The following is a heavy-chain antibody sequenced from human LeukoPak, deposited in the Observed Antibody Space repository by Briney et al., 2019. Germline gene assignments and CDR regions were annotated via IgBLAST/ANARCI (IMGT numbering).Heavy chain of an antibody. CDR2: FDPEDGET. CDR3: ATFFGNLRGFDY. J-gene: IGHJ4*02. V-gene: IGHV1-24*01. Sequence: ASVKVSCKVSGYTLTELSMRWVRQAPGKGLEWMGGFDPEDGETIYAQKFQGRVTMTEDTSTDTAYMELSSLRSEDTAVYYCATFFGNLRGFDYWGQGTLVTVSS. CDR1: GYTLTELS. D-gene: IGHD1-14*01.